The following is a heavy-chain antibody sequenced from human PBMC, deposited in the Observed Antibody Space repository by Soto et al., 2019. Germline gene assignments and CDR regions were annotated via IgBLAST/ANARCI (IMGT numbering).Heavy chain of an antibody. Sequence: PGGSLRLSCAASGFTFSGYGMSWVRQSPGRGLEWVSTIDRSGASTLYGDSVKGRFTISRDNAKSTVSLQMNSLRAEDTGVYYCAKDGTAAGIHYYGMDVWGQGTTVTVSS. CDR2: IDRSGAST. V-gene: IGHV3-23*01. CDR3: AKDGTAAGIHYYGMDV. D-gene: IGHD6-13*01. CDR1: GFTFSGYG. J-gene: IGHJ6*02.